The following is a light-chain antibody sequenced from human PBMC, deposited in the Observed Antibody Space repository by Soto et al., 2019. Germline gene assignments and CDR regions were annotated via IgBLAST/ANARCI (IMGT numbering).Light chain of an antibody. Sequence: EIVMTQSPATLSVSPGERATLSCRASQSVSSNLAWYQQKPGQAPRLLIYGASTRATGIPARFSGSGSGTEFILTISSLQPDDFATYFCQHYNSYPWTFGQGTKVDIK. CDR1: QSVSSN. V-gene: IGKV3-15*01. CDR3: QHYNSYPWT. CDR2: GAS. J-gene: IGKJ1*01.